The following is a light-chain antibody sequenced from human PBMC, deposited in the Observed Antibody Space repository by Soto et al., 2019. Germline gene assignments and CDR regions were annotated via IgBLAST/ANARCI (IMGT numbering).Light chain of an antibody. CDR3: AAWDDSLNGVV. CDR2: GND. J-gene: IGLJ2*01. CDR1: SSNIGGNI. Sequence: QSVLTQPPSASGTPRQRVTISCSGSSSNIGGNIVNWYQQLPGTAPKLLIFGNDQRPSWVPDRFSGSKSGTSASLAISGLQSEDEANYYCAAWDDSLNGVVFGGGT. V-gene: IGLV1-44*01.